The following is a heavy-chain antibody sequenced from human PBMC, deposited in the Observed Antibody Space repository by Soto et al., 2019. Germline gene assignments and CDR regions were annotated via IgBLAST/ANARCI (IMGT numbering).Heavy chain of an antibody. CDR1: GYTFTSYD. D-gene: IGHD3-3*01. Sequence: QVQLVQSGAEVKKPGASVKVSCKASGYTFTSYDINWVRQATGQGLEWMGWMNPNSGNTGYAQKFQGRVTMTRNTSISTAYMELSSLRSEDTAVYYCARGWDFWSGYRNLFYYWGQGTLVTVSS. CDR2: MNPNSGNT. CDR3: ARGWDFWSGYRNLFYY. V-gene: IGHV1-8*01. J-gene: IGHJ4*02.